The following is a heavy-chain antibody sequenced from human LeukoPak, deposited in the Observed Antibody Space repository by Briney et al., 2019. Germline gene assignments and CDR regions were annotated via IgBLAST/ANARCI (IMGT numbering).Heavy chain of an antibody. CDR2: IKQDGSDR. J-gene: IGHJ4*02. V-gene: IGHV3-7*03. D-gene: IGHD3-22*01. Sequence: PGGSLRLSCAASGSTFRNYWMSWVRQAPGTGLEWVANIKQDGSDRNYVTSVRGRFTISRDNAESSLYLQMNSLRVEDTAVYYCARDPRHYYDSSGYYRDWGQGTLVTVSS. CDR3: ARDPRHYYDSSGYYRD. CDR1: GSTFRNYW.